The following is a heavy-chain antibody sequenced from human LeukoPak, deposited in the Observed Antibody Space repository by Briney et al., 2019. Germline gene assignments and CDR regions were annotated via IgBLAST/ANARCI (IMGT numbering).Heavy chain of an antibody. V-gene: IGHV3-48*03. CDR1: GFTFSSSE. J-gene: IGHJ6*04. CDR3: AELGITMIGGV. D-gene: IGHD3-10*02. Sequence: GGSLRLSCAASGFTFSSSEMNWVRQAPGKGLEWVSYISSSGSTIYYADSVKGRFTISRDNAKNSLYLQMNSLRAEDTAVYYCAELGITMIGGVWGKGTTVTISS. CDR2: ISSSGSTI.